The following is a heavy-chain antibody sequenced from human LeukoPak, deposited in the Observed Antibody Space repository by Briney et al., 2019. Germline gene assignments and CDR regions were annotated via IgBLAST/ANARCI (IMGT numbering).Heavy chain of an antibody. J-gene: IGHJ4*02. Sequence: PSETLSLTCTVSGGSISSSSYYWGWIRQPPGKGLEWIGSIYYSGSTYYNPSLKSRVTISVDTSKNQFSLKLSSVTAADTAVYYCARLYSGTSLVDYWGQGTLVTVSS. CDR1: GGSISSSSYY. CDR2: IYYSGST. CDR3: ARLYSGTSLVDY. D-gene: IGHD1-26*01. V-gene: IGHV4-39*01.